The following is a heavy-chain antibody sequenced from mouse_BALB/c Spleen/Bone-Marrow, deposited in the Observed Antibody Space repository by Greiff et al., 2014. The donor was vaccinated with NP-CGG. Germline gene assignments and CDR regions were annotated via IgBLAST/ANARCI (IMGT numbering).Heavy chain of an antibody. CDR2: IYPGSGST. CDR1: GYTLTSYW. D-gene: IGHD2-1*01. CDR3: TRGDGNFWYFDV. V-gene: IGHV1S22*01. J-gene: IGHJ1*01. Sequence: LQQPGSELVRPGASVKLSCKASGYTLTSYWMHWVKQRHGQGLEWIGNIYPGSGSTNYDEKFKSKGTLTVDTSSSTAYMHLSSLTSEDSAVYYVTRGDGNFWYFDVWGAGTTVTVSS.